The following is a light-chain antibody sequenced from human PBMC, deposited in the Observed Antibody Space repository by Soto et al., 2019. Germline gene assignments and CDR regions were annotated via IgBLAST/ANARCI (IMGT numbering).Light chain of an antibody. Sequence: QSALTQPASVSGSPGQSITISCAGTSSDVGGYNYVSWYQQHPGKVPRLIISDVNKRPSGVSDRSSGSKSGNTASLTISGLQAEDEADYYCASFTRSGTVVFGGGTQLTVL. CDR3: ASFTRSGTVV. CDR2: DVN. V-gene: IGLV2-14*03. CDR1: SSDVGGYNY. J-gene: IGLJ2*01.